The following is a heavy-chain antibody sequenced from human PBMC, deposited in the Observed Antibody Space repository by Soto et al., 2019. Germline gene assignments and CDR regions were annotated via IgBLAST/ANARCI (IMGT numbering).Heavy chain of an antibody. V-gene: IGHV1-69*06. CDR3: ARGAVGYCSSTSCLHYYYYCMDV. D-gene: IGHD2-2*01. J-gene: IGHJ6*02. CDR1: GGTFSSYA. CDR2: IIPIFGTA. Sequence: QVQLVQSGAEVKKPGSSVKVSCKASGGTFSSYAISWVRQAPGQGLEWMGGIIPIFGTANYAQKFQGRVTITADKSTSTAYMELSSLRSEDTAVYYCARGAVGYCSSTSCLHYYYYCMDVWGQGTTVTVSS.